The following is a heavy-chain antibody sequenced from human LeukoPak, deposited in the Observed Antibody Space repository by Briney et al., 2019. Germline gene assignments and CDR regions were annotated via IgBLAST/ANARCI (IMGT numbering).Heavy chain of an antibody. CDR3: GRVPAAGTGPDY. J-gene: IGHJ4*02. Sequence: PSETLSLTCAVSGGSFSGYYWSWIRQPPGKGLEWIGEINHSGSTNYNPSLKSRVTISVDTSKNQFSLRLSSVTAADTAICYCGRVPAAGTGPDYWGQGTLVTVSS. D-gene: IGHD6-13*01. CDR2: INHSGST. CDR1: GGSFSGYY. V-gene: IGHV4-34*01.